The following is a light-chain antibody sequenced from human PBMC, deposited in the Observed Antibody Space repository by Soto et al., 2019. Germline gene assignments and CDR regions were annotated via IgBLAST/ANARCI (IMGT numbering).Light chain of an antibody. CDR1: QSVSSR. CDR2: AXS. V-gene: IGKV3-15*01. Sequence: EMVMTQAPGTLSVSPWEDVTLSFRASQSVSSRIACDQQKPGQAPSLLNDAXSTMATGGPDRFSGSGSGTDFTLTISSLQPEYVATYYCQKYNSATLTFGQGTKVDI. CDR3: QKYNSATLT. J-gene: IGKJ1*01.